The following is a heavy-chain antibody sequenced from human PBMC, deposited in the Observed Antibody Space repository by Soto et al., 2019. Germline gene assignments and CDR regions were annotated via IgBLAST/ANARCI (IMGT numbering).Heavy chain of an antibody. CDR3: ARLIYCSGGSCYSRYYFDY. CDR1: GGTFSSYA. V-gene: IGHV1-69*12. J-gene: IGHJ4*02. D-gene: IGHD2-15*01. CDR2: IIPIFGTA. Sequence: QVQLVQSGAEVKKPGSSVKVSCKASGGTFSSYAISWVRQAPGQGLEWMGGIIPIFGTANYAQKFQGRVTLTADEPTSTAYMELSSLRAEDTAVYYCARLIYCSGGSCYSRYYFDYWGQGTLVTVSS.